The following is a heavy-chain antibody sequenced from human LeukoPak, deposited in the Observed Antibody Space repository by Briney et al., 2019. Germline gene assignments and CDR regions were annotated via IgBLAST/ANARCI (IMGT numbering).Heavy chain of an antibody. CDR2: ISSSSSYI. Sequence: PGGSLRLSRAASGFTFSSYSMNWVRQAPGKGLEWVSSISSSSSYIYYADSVKGRFTISRDNAKNSLYLQMNSLRAEDTAVYYCASINEWLSDSYFDYWGQGTLVTVSS. CDR1: GFTFSSYS. CDR3: ASINEWLSDSYFDY. J-gene: IGHJ4*02. D-gene: IGHD3-3*01. V-gene: IGHV3-21*01.